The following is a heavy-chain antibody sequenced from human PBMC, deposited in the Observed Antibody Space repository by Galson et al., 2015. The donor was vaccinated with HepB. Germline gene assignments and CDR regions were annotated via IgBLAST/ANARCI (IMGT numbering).Heavy chain of an antibody. D-gene: IGHD3-10*01. CDR1: GGSFSGYY. CDR2: INHSGST. Sequence: LSLTCAVYGGSFSGYYWSWIRQPPGKGLEWIGEINHSGSTNYNPSLKSRVTISVDTSKNQFSLKLSSVTAADTAVYYCARGAVGGLLWFGDRSWALYGMDVWGQGTTVTVSS. CDR3: ARGAVGGLLWFGDRSWALYGMDV. V-gene: IGHV4-34*01. J-gene: IGHJ6*02.